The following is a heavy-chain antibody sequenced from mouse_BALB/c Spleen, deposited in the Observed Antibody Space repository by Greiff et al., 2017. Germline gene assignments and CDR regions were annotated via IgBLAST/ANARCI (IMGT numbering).Heavy chain of an antibody. CDR2: LSYSGST. Sequence: EVQLQESGPGLVKPSQSLSLTCTVTGYSITSDYAWNWIRQFPGNKLEWMGYLSYSGSTSYNPSLKSRISITRDTSKNQFFLQLNSVTTEDTATYYCARSYGNYGMDYWGQGTSVTVSS. J-gene: IGHJ4*01. V-gene: IGHV3-2*02. D-gene: IGHD2-10*02. CDR3: ARSYGNYGMDY. CDR1: GYSITSDYA.